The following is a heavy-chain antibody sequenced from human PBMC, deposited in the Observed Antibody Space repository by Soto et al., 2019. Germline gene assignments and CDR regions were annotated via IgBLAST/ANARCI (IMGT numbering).Heavy chain of an antibody. CDR3: ARSEGNYFDY. CDR2: IYHSGST. CDR1: GGSISSGGYY. V-gene: IGHV4-31*03. J-gene: IGHJ4*02. Sequence: QVQLQESGPGLVKPSQTLSLTCTVSGGSISSGGYYWSWIRQHPGKGLEWIGYIYHSGSTYYSPSLKSRVTVSVDTSKNQFSLRLSSVTAADTAVYYCARSEGNYFDYWGQGTLVTVSS.